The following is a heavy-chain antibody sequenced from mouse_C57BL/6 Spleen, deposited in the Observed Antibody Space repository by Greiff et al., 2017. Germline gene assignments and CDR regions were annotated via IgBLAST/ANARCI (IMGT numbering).Heavy chain of an antibody. CDR2: IHPTSGST. CDR3: ARSFLYGNYPYYCDY. CDR1: GYTFTSYW. J-gene: IGHJ2*01. Sequence: QVQLQQPGAELVKPGASVKLSCKASGYTFTSYWMHWVKQRPGQGLEWIGMIHPTSGSTNYNEKFKSKATLTVDKSSSTAYMQLISLTSEDSAVYYCARSFLYGNYPYYCDYWGQGTTLTVSS. V-gene: IGHV1-64*01. D-gene: IGHD2-1*01.